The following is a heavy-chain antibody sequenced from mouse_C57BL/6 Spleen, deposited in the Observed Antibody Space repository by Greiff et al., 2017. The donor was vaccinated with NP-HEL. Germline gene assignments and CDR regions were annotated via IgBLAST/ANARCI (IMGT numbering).Heavy chain of an antibody. CDR3: ARRRPGAMDY. D-gene: IGHD1-2*01. Sequence: EVQGVESGGGLVKPGGSLKLSCAASGFTFSDYGMHWVRQAPEQGLEWVAYISSGSSTIYYADTVKGRFTISRDNAKNTLFLQMTSLRCEDTAMYYCARRRPGAMDYWGQGTSVTVSS. J-gene: IGHJ4*01. V-gene: IGHV5-17*01. CDR2: ISSGSSTI. CDR1: GFTFSDYG.